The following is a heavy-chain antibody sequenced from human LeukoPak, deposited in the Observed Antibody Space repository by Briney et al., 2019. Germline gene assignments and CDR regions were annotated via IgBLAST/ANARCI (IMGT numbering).Heavy chain of an antibody. Sequence: SETLSLTCTVSGGSISSYYWSWIRQPPGKGLEWIGYIYYSGSTNYNPSLKSRVTISVDTSKNQFSLKLSSVTAADTAVYYCARFLDYDFWSAYLDWGQGTLVTVSS. V-gene: IGHV4-59*01. CDR2: IYYSGST. J-gene: IGHJ4*02. CDR3: ARFLDYDFWSAYLD. CDR1: GGSISSYY. D-gene: IGHD3-3*01.